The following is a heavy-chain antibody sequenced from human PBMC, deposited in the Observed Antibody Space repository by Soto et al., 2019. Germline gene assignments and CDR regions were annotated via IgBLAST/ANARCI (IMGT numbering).Heavy chain of an antibody. J-gene: IGHJ4*02. D-gene: IGHD3-22*01. Sequence: KASETLSLTCPVSGDSISSPHYYWTWIRQPPGKGLEWVGYIYYTGNNFYNPALKSRVAMSVDPSTNQFSLKLASVTDADTAAYFCAREPKQNYDSSPWNGGFDSWGPGTLVTVSS. CDR3: AREPKQNYDSSPWNGGFDS. CDR2: IYYTGNN. CDR1: GDSISSPHYY. V-gene: IGHV4-30-4*01.